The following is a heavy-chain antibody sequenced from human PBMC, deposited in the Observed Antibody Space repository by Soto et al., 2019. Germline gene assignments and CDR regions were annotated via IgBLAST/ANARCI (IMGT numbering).Heavy chain of an antibody. V-gene: IGHV3-23*01. J-gene: IGHJ4*02. CDR3: AKVWSAWYLDS. Sequence: EVQLLESGGGLVQPGGSLRLSCAASGFTFSTYAMNWVRQAPGKGLEWVSGVTNSGSNTYYADSVKGQFTISRDNSKNTLYLQMNSLRAEDTAVYYCAKVWSAWYLDSWGQGALVTVSS. CDR1: GFTFSTYA. D-gene: IGHD3-3*01. CDR2: VTNSGSNT.